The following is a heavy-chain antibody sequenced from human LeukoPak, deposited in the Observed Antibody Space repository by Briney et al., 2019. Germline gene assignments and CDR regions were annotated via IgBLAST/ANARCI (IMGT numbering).Heavy chain of an antibody. CDR1: GFTFSTYS. J-gene: IGHJ4*02. V-gene: IGHV3-48*01. CDR2: ISGSSSTI. CDR3: ERHSDY. Sequence: GGSLRLSCAASGFTFSTYSMNWVRQAPGKGLEWVSYISGSSSTIYYADSVKGRFTISRDNAKNSLYLQMNSLRAEDTAVYYCERHSDYWGQGTLVTVS.